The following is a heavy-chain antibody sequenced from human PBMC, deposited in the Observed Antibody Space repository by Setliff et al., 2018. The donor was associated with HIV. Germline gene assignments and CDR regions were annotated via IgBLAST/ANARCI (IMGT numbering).Heavy chain of an antibody. V-gene: IGHV3-43*01. CDR3: ARDRASSGYYARFDH. J-gene: IGHJ4*02. Sequence: GGSLRLSCAASGFTFDDYTMHWVRQRPGKGLEWVSLISYDTSTQYYADSVKGRFTISRDNAKKLVYLQMNSLRAEDTAIYYCARDRASSGYYARFDHWGQGTLVTVSS. CDR1: GFTFDDYT. D-gene: IGHD3-22*01. CDR2: ISYDTSTQ.